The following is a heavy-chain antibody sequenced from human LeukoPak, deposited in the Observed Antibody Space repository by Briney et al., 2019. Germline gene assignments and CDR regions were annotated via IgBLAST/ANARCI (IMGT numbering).Heavy chain of an antibody. CDR2: IDQDGSVR. V-gene: IGHV3-7*01. CDR3: ARDPGSSSFAY. D-gene: IGHD6-13*01. Sequence: PGGSLRLSCVASGFTFSSFWMSWVRQAPGKGLEFVANIDQDGSVRNYVDSVKGRFIISRDNAKNSLYLQMDSLRAEDTAVYFCARDPGSSSFAYWGLGTPVTVSS. J-gene: IGHJ4*02. CDR1: GFTFSSFW.